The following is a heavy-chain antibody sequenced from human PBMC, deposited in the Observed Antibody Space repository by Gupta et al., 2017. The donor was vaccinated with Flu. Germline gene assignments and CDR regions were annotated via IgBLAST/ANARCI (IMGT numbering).Heavy chain of an antibody. CDR3: ARDYTVLDV. CDR2: ISSDWSMT. D-gene: IGHD3-16*01. V-gene: IGHV3-74*03. J-gene: IGHJ4*02. Sequence: MQWVRQLPGKGLEWCSRISSDWSMTTSADSVRGRFITSRDNAKNALYLQMNSLGDEDTAGYYCARDYTVLDVWGRGTLVTVSS.